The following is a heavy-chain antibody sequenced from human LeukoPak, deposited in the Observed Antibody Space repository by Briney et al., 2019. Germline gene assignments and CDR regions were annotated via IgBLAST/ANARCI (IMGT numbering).Heavy chain of an antibody. CDR1: GGSFSGYY. CDR2: INHSGST. Sequence: SETLSLTCAVYGGSFSGYYWSWIRQPPGKGLEWIGEINHSGSTNYNPSLKSRVTISVDTSKNQFSLKLSSVTAADTAVYYCARGVLMVYAIRRASWFDPWGQGTLVTVSS. CDR3: ARGVLMVYAIRRASWFDP. V-gene: IGHV4-34*01. J-gene: IGHJ5*02. D-gene: IGHD2-8*01.